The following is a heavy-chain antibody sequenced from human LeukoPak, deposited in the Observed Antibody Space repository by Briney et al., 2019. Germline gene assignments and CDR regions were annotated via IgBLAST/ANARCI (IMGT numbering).Heavy chain of an antibody. D-gene: IGHD6-19*01. J-gene: IGHJ4*02. V-gene: IGHV3-23*01. CDR1: GFTFSDYA. Sequence: GGSLRLSCAASGFTFSDYAMSWVRQAPGKGLEWVSAISGSGGSTYYADSVKGRFTISRDNSKNTLYLQMNSLRAEDTAVYYCAKDLGSGWYPYYFDYWGQGTLVTVSS. CDR2: ISGSGGST. CDR3: AKDLGSGWYPYYFDY.